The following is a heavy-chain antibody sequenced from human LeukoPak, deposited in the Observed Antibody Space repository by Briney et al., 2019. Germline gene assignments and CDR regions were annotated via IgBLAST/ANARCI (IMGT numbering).Heavy chain of an antibody. D-gene: IGHD3-3*01. Sequence: SQTLSLTCAVSGGAIISGGYSWSWIRQPPGKGLEWIGYIYYTGSTYYNPSLKSRVTISVDTSKNQFSLKLSSVTAADTAVYYCARGVGYDFWSGYCLDYWGQGTLVTVSS. CDR3: ARGVGYDFWSGYCLDY. V-gene: IGHV4-30-4*07. CDR2: IYYTGST. CDR1: GGAIISGGYS. J-gene: IGHJ4*02.